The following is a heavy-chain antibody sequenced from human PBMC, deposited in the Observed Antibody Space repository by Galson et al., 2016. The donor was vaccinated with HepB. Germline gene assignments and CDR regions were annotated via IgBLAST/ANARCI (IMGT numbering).Heavy chain of an antibody. Sequence: SVKVSCKASGYSFTNYAMNWVRQAPGQGLEWMGWINTNIGHPTYAQGFTGRFVFSLGTSVSTAYLQISNLKAEDTGVYYCTRGKSERFFDWLSDYWGQGTLVTVSS. CDR3: TRGKSERFFDWLSDY. CDR1: GYSFTNYA. V-gene: IGHV7-4-1*02. J-gene: IGHJ4*02. CDR2: INTNIGHP. D-gene: IGHD3-9*01.